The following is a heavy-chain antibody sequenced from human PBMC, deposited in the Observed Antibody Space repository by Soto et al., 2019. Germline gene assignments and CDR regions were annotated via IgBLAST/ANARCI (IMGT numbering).Heavy chain of an antibody. CDR2: IWYDGSEK. D-gene: IGHD6-19*01. CDR3: ARDRPAVAGKYYYYYGLDV. J-gene: IGHJ6*02. Sequence: QVHLVESGGGVVQPGRSLRLSCAASGSTFSRNGMHWVRQAPGKGLEWVAVIWYDGSEKYYADSVKGRFTISRDNSKNTLYLQMNSLRAEDTAVYYCARDRPAVAGKYYYYYGLDVWDQGTTVTVSS. CDR1: GSTFSRNG. V-gene: IGHV3-33*01.